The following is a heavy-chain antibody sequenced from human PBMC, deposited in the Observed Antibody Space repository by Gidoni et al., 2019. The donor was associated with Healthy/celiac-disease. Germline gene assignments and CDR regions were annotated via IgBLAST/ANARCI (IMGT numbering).Heavy chain of an antibody. D-gene: IGHD5-12*01. V-gene: IGHV5-51*01. Sequence: EVQLVQSGAAVKKPGASLKISCKGSGYIFTHYWLGVVRQSPGKALEWMGIIYPGDSDTRYSPSFQGQVTISADKSISTAYLQWSSLKASDTAMYYCALLKSDGYNYGDAFDIWGQGTMVTVSS. CDR3: ALLKSDGYNYGDAFDI. CDR1: GYIFTHYW. J-gene: IGHJ3*02. CDR2: IYPGDSDT.